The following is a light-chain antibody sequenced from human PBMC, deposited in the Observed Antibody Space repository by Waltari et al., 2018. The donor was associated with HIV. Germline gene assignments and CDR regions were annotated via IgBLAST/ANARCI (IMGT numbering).Light chain of an antibody. V-gene: IGKV3-15*01. CDR1: QSVSRN. CDR2: GAS. Sequence: EIVMTQSPATLSVSPGESATLSCMASQSVSRNLAWSQQKPGQAPRLLIYGASTRATGIPARFSGSGSGTEFTLTISSLQSEDFAVYYCQQYNNWPLTFGGGTKVEIK. J-gene: IGKJ4*01. CDR3: QQYNNWPLT.